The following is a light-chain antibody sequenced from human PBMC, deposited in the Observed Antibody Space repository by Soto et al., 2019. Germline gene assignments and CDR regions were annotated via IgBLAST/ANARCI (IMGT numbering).Light chain of an antibody. CDR3: SQHNASPRT. Sequence: DIQMTQSPSSLAASVGDRVIITCRASQGVGNEVGWYQQKPGKAPKRLIYAASTLQSGTPSRFSGSGSGTEFTLTLSSLQPEDFATYFCSQHNASPRTFGQGTRVEMK. CDR1: QGVGNE. J-gene: IGKJ1*01. V-gene: IGKV1-17*01. CDR2: AAS.